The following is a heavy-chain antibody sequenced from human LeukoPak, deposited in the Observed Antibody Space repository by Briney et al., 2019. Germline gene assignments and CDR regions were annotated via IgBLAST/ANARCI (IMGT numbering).Heavy chain of an antibody. CDR2: IKSKTGGGTI. CDR1: GFTFNNAW. Sequence: GGSLRLSCAASGFTFNNAWLNWVRQAPGKGLEWVGRIKSKTGGGTIEYAAPVKGRFTISRDVSKNTLDLQMNSLKTEDTAVYYCITGRYWGQGTLVTVSS. J-gene: IGHJ4*02. CDR3: ITGRY. V-gene: IGHV3-15*01.